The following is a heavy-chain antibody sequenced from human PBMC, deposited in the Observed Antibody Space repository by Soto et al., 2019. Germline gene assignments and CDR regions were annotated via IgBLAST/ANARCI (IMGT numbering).Heavy chain of an antibody. V-gene: IGHV3-23*01. CDR1: GFTFSSYA. J-gene: IGHJ4*02. D-gene: IGHD3-3*01. CDR3: AKGGYDFWSGYPDYYFDY. CDR2: ISGSGGST. Sequence: GGSLRLSCAASGFTFSSYAMSWVRQAPGKGLEWVSAISGSGGSTYYADSVKGRFTISRDNSKNTLYLQMNSLRAEDTAVYYCAKGGYDFWSGYPDYYFDYWGQGTLVTVSS.